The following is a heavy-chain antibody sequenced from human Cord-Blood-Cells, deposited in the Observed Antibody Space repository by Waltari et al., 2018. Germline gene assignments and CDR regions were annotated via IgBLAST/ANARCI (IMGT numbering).Heavy chain of an antibody. Sequence: QVQLVQSGAEVKKPGASVKVSCKASGYPFPSYYMHWVRPAPGQGLEWMGIINPSGGSTSYAQKFQGRVTMTRDTSTSTVYMELSSLRSEDTAVYYCASLMGLSGDLGAFDIWGQGTMVTVSS. CDR2: INPSGGST. CDR1: GYPFPSYY. J-gene: IGHJ3*02. CDR3: ASLMGLSGDLGAFDI. V-gene: IGHV1-46*01. D-gene: IGHD7-27*01.